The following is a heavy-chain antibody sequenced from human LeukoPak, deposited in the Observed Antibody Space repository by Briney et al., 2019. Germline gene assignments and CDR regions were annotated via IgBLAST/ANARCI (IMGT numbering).Heavy chain of an antibody. CDR1: GFTFSSYA. CDR2: ISGSGGST. Sequence: GGSLRLSCAASGFTFSSYAMSWVRQAPGKGLEWVSAISGSGGSTYYADSVKGRFTISRDNAKNTLYLEMNSLRAEDTAVYYCVSSEWYAAFDIWGQGTMVTVSS. D-gene: IGHD6-19*01. CDR3: VSSEWYAAFDI. V-gene: IGHV3-23*01. J-gene: IGHJ3*02.